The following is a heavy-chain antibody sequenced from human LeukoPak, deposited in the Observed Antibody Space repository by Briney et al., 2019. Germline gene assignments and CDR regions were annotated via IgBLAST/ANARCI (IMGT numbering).Heavy chain of an antibody. J-gene: IGHJ4*02. CDR1: GFTFSSYW. V-gene: IGHV3-7*01. Sequence: GGSLRLSCAASGFTFSSYWMSWVRQAPGKGLEWVANIKQDGSEKYYVDSVKGRFTISRDNAKNSLYLQMNSLRAEDTAVYYCAKTDNILTGYSPFDYWGQGTLVTVSS. CDR2: IKQDGSEK. CDR3: AKTDNILTGYSPFDY. D-gene: IGHD3-9*01.